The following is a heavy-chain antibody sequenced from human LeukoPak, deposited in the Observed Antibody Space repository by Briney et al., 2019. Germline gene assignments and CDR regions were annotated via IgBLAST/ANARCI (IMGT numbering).Heavy chain of an antibody. CDR1: GYTFTSYG. D-gene: IGHD3-22*01. Sequence: ASVKVSCKASGYTFTSYGISWVRQAPGQGLEWMGWISAYTGNTNYAQKFQGRVIMSTDTSTSTAYMELRSLRSDDTAVYHCARDSSGYLSFDYWGQGTLVTVSS. J-gene: IGHJ4*02. CDR2: ISAYTGNT. CDR3: ARDSSGYLSFDY. V-gene: IGHV1-18*01.